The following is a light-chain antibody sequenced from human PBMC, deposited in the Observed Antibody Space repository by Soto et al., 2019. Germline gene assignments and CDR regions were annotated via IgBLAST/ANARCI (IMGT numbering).Light chain of an antibody. J-gene: IGLJ1*01. CDR2: GNS. Sequence: QSVLTQPPSVSGAPGQRVTISCTGSSSNIGAGYDVHWYQQLPGTAPKLLIYGNSNRPSGVPDRFSGSKSGTSASLAITGLQAEDESDYYCQSYDSSLSFYVFGTGPKVTVL. CDR3: QSYDSSLSFYV. V-gene: IGLV1-40*01. CDR1: SSNIGAGYD.